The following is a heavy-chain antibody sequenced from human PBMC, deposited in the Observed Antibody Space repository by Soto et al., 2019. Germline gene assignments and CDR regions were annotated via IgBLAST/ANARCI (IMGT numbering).Heavy chain of an antibody. CDR2: FPRSWAT. D-gene: IGHD3-3*02. CDR3: ARFPQDRAKYIFSDMDD. V-gene: IGHV4-30-2*01. J-gene: IGHJ6*02. Sequence: SETLSLTCTVSGGSINSGDYSWSWIRQPPGKGLELMGYFPRSWATSSNPSFRSQITITADRSNSNFSLRLPSVAAADTAMYYCARFPQDRAKYIFSDMDDWGQGTSVTVSS. CDR1: GGSINSGDYS.